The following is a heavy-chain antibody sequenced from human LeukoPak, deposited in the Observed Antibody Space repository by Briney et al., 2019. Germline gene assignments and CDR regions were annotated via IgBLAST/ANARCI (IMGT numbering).Heavy chain of an antibody. CDR1: GGTFSRYA. CDR3: ARSPGGDPRGRLDH. J-gene: IGHJ4*02. V-gene: IGHV1-69*13. CDR2: IIPIFGTA. D-gene: IGHD3-16*01. Sequence: SVKVSCKASGGTFSRYAISWVRQAPGQGLEWMGGIIPIFGTANYAQKFQGRVTITADGSTSTAYMEMSSLRSEDTAVYYCARSPGGDPRGRLDHWGQGTLVTVSS.